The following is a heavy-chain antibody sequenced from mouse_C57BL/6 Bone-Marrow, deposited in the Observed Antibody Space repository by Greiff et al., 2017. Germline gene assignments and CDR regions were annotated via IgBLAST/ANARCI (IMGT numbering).Heavy chain of an antibody. CDR2: ISSGGSYT. CDR1: GFTFSSYG. V-gene: IGHV5-6*01. D-gene: IGHD1-1*01. Sequence: EVQLVESGGDLVKPGGSLKLSCAASGFTFSSYGMSWVRQTPDKRLEWVATISSGGSYTYYPDSVKGRFTISRDNAKNTLYLQMSSLKSEATAMYYCARRGVVALDYWGQGTTLTVSS. CDR3: ARRGVVALDY. J-gene: IGHJ2*01.